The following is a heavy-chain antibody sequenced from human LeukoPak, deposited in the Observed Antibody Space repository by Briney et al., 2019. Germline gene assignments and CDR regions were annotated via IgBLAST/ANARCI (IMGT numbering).Heavy chain of an antibody. Sequence: SETLSITCTVSGYSISSGYYWSWIRQPAGKGLEWIGRIYTSGSTNYNPSLKSRVAMSVDTSKNQFSLKLSSVTAADTAVYYCARVLTGYYDSSGYNNWFDPWGQGTLVTVSS. CDR3: ARVLTGYYDSSGYNNWFDP. V-gene: IGHV4-4*07. J-gene: IGHJ5*02. CDR1: GYSISSGYY. CDR2: IYTSGST. D-gene: IGHD3-22*01.